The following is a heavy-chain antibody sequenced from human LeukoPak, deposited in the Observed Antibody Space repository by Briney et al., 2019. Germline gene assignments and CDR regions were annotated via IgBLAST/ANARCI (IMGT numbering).Heavy chain of an antibody. CDR2: IRYDGSNK. CDR1: GFTFSSYC. V-gene: IGHV3-30*02. Sequence: PGGSLRLSCAASGFTFSSYCMHWVRQAPGKGLEWVAFIRYDGSNKYYADSVKGRFTISRDNSKNTLYLQMNSLRAEDTAVYYCAKGGLRVYGSGSYFDYWGQGTLVTVSS. J-gene: IGHJ4*02. D-gene: IGHD3-10*01. CDR3: AKGGLRVYGSGSYFDY.